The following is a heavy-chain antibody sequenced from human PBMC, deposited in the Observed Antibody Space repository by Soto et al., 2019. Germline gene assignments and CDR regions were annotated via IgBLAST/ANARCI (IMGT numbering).Heavy chain of an antibody. CDR3: ARGRVVWSGYYTSYYYGMDV. Sequence: PSETLSLTCAVYGGSFGGYYWSWIRQPPGKGLEWIGEINHSGSTNYNPSLKSRVTISVDTPKNQFSLKLSSVTAADTAVYYCARGRVVWSGYYTSYYYGMDVWGQGTTVTVSS. CDR1: GGSFGGYY. D-gene: IGHD3-3*01. CDR2: INHSGST. V-gene: IGHV4-34*01. J-gene: IGHJ6*02.